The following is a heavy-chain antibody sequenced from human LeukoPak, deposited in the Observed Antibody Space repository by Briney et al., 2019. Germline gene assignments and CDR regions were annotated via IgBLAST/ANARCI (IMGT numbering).Heavy chain of an antibody. Sequence: GGSLRLSCAASGFAFSTYSMNWVRQAPGKGLEWVSSISAKSDYIYYADSVKGRFTVSRVNAKNSLFLQMNSLRAEDAAVYYCESQRFGTTDYWGQGTLVTVSS. D-gene: IGHD1-14*01. J-gene: IGHJ4*02. CDR2: ISAKSDYI. V-gene: IGHV3-21*01. CDR3: ESQRFGTTDY. CDR1: GFAFSTYS.